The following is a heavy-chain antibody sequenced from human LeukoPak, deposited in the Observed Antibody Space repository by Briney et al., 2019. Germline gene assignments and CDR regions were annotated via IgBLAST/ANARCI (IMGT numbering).Heavy chain of an antibody. CDR2: IYPGDSDT. V-gene: IGHV5-51*01. D-gene: IGHD3-22*01. Sequence: GESLKISXKGSGYTFTSYWIAWVRQMPGKGLEWMGIIYPGDSDTRYSPCFQGQVTISADKSITTAYLRWSSLRASDTAMYYCARLYYYDTSGYPHNWFDPWGQGTLVTVSS. CDR1: GYTFTSYW. CDR3: ARLYYYDTSGYPHNWFDP. J-gene: IGHJ5*02.